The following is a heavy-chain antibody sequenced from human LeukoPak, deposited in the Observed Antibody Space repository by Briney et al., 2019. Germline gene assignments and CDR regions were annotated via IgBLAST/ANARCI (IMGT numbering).Heavy chain of an antibody. V-gene: IGHV3-7*01. CDR1: GFTFSSHW. J-gene: IGHJ4*02. Sequence: GGSLRLSCAASGFTFSSHWMSWVRQAPGKGLEWVANIKQDGSEKYYVDSVKGRFTISRDNAKNSLYLQMNSLRAEDTAVYYCARVAFVYYDILTGNYYFDYWGQGTLVTVSS. CDR2: IKQDGSEK. D-gene: IGHD3-9*01. CDR3: ARVAFVYYDILTGNYYFDY.